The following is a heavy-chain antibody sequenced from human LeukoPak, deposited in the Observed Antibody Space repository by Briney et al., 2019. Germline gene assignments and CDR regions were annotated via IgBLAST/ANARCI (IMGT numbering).Heavy chain of an antibody. D-gene: IGHD3-10*01. J-gene: IGHJ4*02. Sequence: LPGGSLRLSCAASGFTFRTYGMHWVRQAPGKGLEWVAVISSDGSYKYYADSVKGRFTISRDNSRNTLYLQMNSLRAEDTAVFYCARGGSGSYVYYFDYWGQGTLVTVSS. CDR3: ARGGSGSYVYYFDY. CDR1: GFTFRTYG. V-gene: IGHV3-30*03. CDR2: ISSDGSYK.